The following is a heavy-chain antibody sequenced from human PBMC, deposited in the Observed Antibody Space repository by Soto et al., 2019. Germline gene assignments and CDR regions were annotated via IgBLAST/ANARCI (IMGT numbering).Heavy chain of an antibody. CDR1: GYTFTSYA. J-gene: IGHJ4*02. D-gene: IGHD1-26*01. CDR2: INAGNGNT. Sequence: QVQLVQSGAEVKKPGASVKVSCKASGYTFTSYAMHWVRQAPGQRLEWMGWINAGNGNTKYSQKFQGRVTITRDTSASTAYMELSSLRSEDTGVYYCARDRRIVGATTLWYWGQGTLVTVSS. CDR3: ARDRRIVGATTLWY. V-gene: IGHV1-3*01.